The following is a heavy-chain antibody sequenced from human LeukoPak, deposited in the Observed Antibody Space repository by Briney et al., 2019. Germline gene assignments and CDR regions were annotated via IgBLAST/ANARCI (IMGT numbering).Heavy chain of an antibody. D-gene: IGHD3-9*01. CDR1: GGSISSSNW. Sequence: PSETLSLTCAVSGGSISSSNWWSWVRQPPGKGLEWIGEIYHSGSTNYNPSLKSRVTISVDKSKNQFSLKLSSVTAADTAVYYCARVLTYYDILTGSGGYFDYWGQGTLVTVSS. CDR2: IYHSGST. CDR3: ARVLTYYDILTGSGGYFDY. V-gene: IGHV4-4*02. J-gene: IGHJ4*02.